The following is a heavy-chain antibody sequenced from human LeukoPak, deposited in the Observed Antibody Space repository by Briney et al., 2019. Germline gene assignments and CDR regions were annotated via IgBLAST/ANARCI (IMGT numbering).Heavy chain of an antibody. CDR1: GGSISSYY. V-gene: IGHV4-59*08. CDR2: IYYSGST. Sequence: SETLSLTCTVSGGSISSYYWRWIRQPPGKGLEWIGYIYYSGSTNYNPSLKSRVTISVDTSKNQFSLKLSSVTAADTAVYYCARHNYDFWSGYYILDYWGQGTLVTVSS. CDR3: ARHNYDFWSGYYILDY. J-gene: IGHJ4*02. D-gene: IGHD3-3*01.